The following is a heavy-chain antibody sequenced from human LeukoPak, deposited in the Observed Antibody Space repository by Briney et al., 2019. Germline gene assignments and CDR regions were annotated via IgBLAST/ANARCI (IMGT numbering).Heavy chain of an antibody. CDR2: IYYSGST. D-gene: IGHD1-1*01. J-gene: IGHJ4*02. CDR3: ARRTGTTCFDY. CDR1: GGSISSYY. V-gene: IGHV4-59*12. Sequence: SETLSLTCTVSGGSISSYYWSWIRQPPGKGLEWIGYIYYSGSTNYNPSLKSRVTISVDTSKNQFSLKLSFVTAADTAVYYCARRTGTTCFDYWGQGTLVTVSS.